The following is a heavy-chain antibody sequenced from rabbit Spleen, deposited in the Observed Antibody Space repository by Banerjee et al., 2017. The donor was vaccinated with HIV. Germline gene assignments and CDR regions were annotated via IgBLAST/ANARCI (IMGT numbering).Heavy chain of an antibody. CDR1: GFSFSSSYW. Sequence: EESGGDLVKPEGSLTLTCTASGFSFSSSYWICWVRQAPGKGLEWIGCIYTTSAGTGYASWAKGRFTVSKASSTTVTLQMTSLTAADTATYFCARDSGSSFSSYGMDLGGPGTLVTVS. V-gene: IGHV1S45*01. CDR2: IYTTSAGT. CDR3: ARDSGSSFSSYGMDL. J-gene: IGHJ6*01. D-gene: IGHD8-1*01.